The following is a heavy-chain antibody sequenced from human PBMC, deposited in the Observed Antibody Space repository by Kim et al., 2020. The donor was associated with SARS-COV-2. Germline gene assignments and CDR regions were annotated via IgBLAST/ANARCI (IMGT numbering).Heavy chain of an antibody. CDR3: AYGSNTYSEQPVY. V-gene: IGHV3-74*03. J-gene: IGHJ4*02. D-gene: IGHD4-4*01. Sequence: YADCVKGRLTISRDNAENTLYLQMNSLRVEDTAVYYCAYGSNTYSEQPVYGGQGTLIIVSS.